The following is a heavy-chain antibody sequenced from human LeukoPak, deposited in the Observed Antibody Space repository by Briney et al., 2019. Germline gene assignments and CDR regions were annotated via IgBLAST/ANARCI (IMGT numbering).Heavy chain of an antibody. D-gene: IGHD3-9*01. CDR2: ISAYNGNT. CDR3: AISDILTGYYSTTFDY. J-gene: IGHJ4*02. V-gene: IGHV1-18*01. Sequence: ASVKVSCKASGYTFTSYGISWVRQAPGQGLEWMGWISAYNGNTNYAQKLQGRVTMTTDTSTNTAYMELRSLRSDDTAVYYCAISDILTGYYSTTFDYWGQGTLVTVSS. CDR1: GYTFTSYG.